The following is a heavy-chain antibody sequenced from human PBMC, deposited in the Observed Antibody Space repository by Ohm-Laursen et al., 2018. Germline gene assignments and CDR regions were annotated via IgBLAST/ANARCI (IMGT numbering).Heavy chain of an antibody. CDR1: GGSINSHH. CDR2: VYYSGST. J-gene: IGHJ4*02. V-gene: IGHV4-59*11. Sequence: SDTLSLTCTVSGGSINSHHWSFIRQPPGKGLEWIAFVYYSGSTYYNPSLKSRVSMSVDTSNNQFSLKLSSVTAADTAVYYCARDSEEGKQHDYWGQGTLVTVSS. CDR3: ARDSEEGKQHDY. D-gene: IGHD6-13*01.